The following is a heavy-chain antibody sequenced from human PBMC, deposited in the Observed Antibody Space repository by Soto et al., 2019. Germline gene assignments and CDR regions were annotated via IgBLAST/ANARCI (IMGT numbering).Heavy chain of an antibody. CDR1: GCSISGYY. CDR2: MYNTEST. D-gene: IGHD2-21*02. CDR3: ARDLWGYCGTGCYPLDV. V-gene: IGHV4-59*01. Sequence: SETLSLTFTVSGCSISGYYCSWIRQLPGKGLEWIGYMYNTESTVYNPSFKSRVTISVDPSKNQFSLKLNSVTAADTAVYYCARDLWGYCGTGCYPLDVWGQGTTVTVSS. J-gene: IGHJ6*02.